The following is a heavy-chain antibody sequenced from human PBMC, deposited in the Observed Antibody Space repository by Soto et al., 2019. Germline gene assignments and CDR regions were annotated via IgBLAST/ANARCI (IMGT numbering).Heavy chain of an antibody. CDR2: INVNSGNT. J-gene: IGHJ4*02. Sequence: ASVKVSCKASGYTFTNYGISWVRQAPGQGLELMGWINVNSGNTKYAQKFQGWVTMTRDTSTSTAYMELSRLRSDDTAVYYCARDLQADYWGQGTLVTVSS. V-gene: IGHV1-18*01. CDR1: GYTFTNYG. CDR3: ARDLQADY.